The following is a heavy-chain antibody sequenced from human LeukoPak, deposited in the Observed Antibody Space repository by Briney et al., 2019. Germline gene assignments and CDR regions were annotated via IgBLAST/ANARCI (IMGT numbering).Heavy chain of an antibody. CDR1: GGSFSGYY. CDR2: INHSGST. V-gene: IGHV4-34*01. D-gene: IGHD6-13*01. Sequence: PSETLSLTCAVYGGSFSGYYWGWIRQPPGKGLEWIGEINHSGSTNYNPSLKSRVTISVDTSKNQFSLKLSSVTAADTAVYYCARGRTAAAGPFDYWGQGTLVTVSS. J-gene: IGHJ4*02. CDR3: ARGRTAAAGPFDY.